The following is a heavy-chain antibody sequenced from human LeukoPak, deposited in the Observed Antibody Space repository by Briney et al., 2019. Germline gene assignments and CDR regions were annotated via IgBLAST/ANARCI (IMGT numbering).Heavy chain of an antibody. CDR1: GGSISSSSYY. CDR3: ARARKWLVRRWFDP. CDR2: IYYSGST. D-gene: IGHD6-19*01. Sequence: SETLSLTCTVSGGSISSSSYYWGWIRQPPGKGLEWIGSIYYSGSTYYNPSLKSRVTISVDTSKNQFSLKLSSVTAADTAVYYCARARKWLVRRWFDPWGQGTLVTVSS. J-gene: IGHJ5*02. V-gene: IGHV4-39*07.